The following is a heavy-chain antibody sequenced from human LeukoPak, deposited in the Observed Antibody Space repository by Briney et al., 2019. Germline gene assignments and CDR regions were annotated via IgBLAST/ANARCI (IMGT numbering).Heavy chain of an antibody. CDR2: ISWNSGSI. V-gene: IGHV3-9*01. D-gene: IGHD3-10*01. Sequence: QSGGSLRLSCAASGFTFDDYAMHWVRQAPGKGLEWVSGISWNSGSIGYADSVKGRFTISRDNAKNSLYLQMNSLRAEDTALYYCAKDRSMKYYGSGSYWGDAFDIWGQGTMVTVSS. J-gene: IGHJ3*02. CDR3: AKDRSMKYYGSGSYWGDAFDI. CDR1: GFTFDDYA.